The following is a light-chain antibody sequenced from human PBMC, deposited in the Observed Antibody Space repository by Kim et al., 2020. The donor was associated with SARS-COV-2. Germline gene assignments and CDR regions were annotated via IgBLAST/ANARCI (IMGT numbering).Light chain of an antibody. V-gene: IGKV3-20*01. CDR1: QSVSSS. CDR2: GSS. CDR3: QHYGTSRT. J-gene: IGKJ2*01. Sequence: EIVWTQSPGTLSLSPGERATLSCRARQSVSSSLAWYQQKPGQAPRLLIYGSSSRATGIPDRFSGSGSGTEFTLTISRLEPEDFAVYYCQHYGTSRTFGQGTKLEI.